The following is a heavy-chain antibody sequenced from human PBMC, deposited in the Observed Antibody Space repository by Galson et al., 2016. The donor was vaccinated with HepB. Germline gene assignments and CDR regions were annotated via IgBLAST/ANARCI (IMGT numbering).Heavy chain of an antibody. CDR1: GFTFSSYA. Sequence: SLRLSCAASGFTFSSYAMSWVRQAPGKGLEWVSAISGSGGSTYYADSVKGRFTISRDNSKKTLFLQMNSLRVEDTAVYFCAKDRLWLTLRSYWYFDLWGRGTLVTVS. CDR3: AKDRLWLTLRSYWYFDL. CDR2: ISGSGGST. D-gene: IGHD6-19*01. V-gene: IGHV3-23*01. J-gene: IGHJ2*01.